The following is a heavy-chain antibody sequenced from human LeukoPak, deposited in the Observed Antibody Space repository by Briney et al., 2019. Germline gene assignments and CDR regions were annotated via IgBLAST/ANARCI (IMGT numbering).Heavy chain of an antibody. CDR3: ATSYYYGSGSYRLLDY. CDR2: FDPEDGET. Sequence: ASVKVSCKVSGYTLTELSMHWVRQAPGKGLEGMGGFDPEDGETIYAQKFQGRVTMTEDTSTDTAYMELSSLRSEDTAVYYCATSYYYGSGSYRLLDYWGQGTLVTVSS. D-gene: IGHD3-10*01. J-gene: IGHJ4*02. V-gene: IGHV1-24*01. CDR1: GYTLTELS.